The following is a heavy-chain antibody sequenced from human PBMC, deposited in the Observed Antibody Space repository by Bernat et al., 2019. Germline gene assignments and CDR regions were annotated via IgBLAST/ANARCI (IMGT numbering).Heavy chain of an antibody. D-gene: IGHD4-17*01. CDR2: IYYSGST. CDR1: GGSISSYY. J-gene: IGHJ2*01. Sequence: QVQLQESGPGLVKPSETLSLTCTVSGGSISSYYWSWIRQPPGKGLEWIGYIYYSGSTNYNPSLKSRVTISVDTSKNQFSLKLSSVTAADTAVYYCARVPYDYGDYSFPDWYFDLWGRGTLVTVSS. V-gene: IGHV4-59*01. CDR3: ARVPYDYGDYSFPDWYFDL.